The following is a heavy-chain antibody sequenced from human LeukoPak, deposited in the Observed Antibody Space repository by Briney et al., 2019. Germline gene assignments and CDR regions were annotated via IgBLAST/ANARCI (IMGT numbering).Heavy chain of an antibody. Sequence: SETLSLTCTVSGGSISSYYWSWIRQPPGKGLEWIGYIYYSGSTNYNPSLKSRVTISVDTSKNQFPLKLSSMTAADTAVYYCAREADYYDSSGLMDYWGQGTLVTVSS. CDR1: GGSISSYY. CDR3: AREADYYDSSGLMDY. CDR2: IYYSGST. D-gene: IGHD3-22*01. V-gene: IGHV4-59*01. J-gene: IGHJ4*02.